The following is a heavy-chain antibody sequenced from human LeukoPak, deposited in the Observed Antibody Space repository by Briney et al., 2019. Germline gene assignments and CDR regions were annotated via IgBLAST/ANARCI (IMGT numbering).Heavy chain of an antibody. CDR3: AKDLATAAARPYYFDY. CDR2: IRYDGSNK. D-gene: IGHD6-13*01. Sequence: GGSLRPSCAASGFTFSSYGMHWVRQAPGKGLEWVAFIRYDGSNKYYADSVKGRFTISRDNSKNTLYLQMNSLRAEDTAVYYCAKDLATAAARPYYFDYWGQGTLVTVSS. V-gene: IGHV3-30*02. CDR1: GFTFSSYG. J-gene: IGHJ4*02.